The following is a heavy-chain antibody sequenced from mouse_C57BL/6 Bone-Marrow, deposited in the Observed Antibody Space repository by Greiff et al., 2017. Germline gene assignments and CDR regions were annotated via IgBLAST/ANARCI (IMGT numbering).Heavy chain of an antibody. CDR3: ARGVYYDLDYYAMDY. J-gene: IGHJ4*01. CDR2: ISDGGSYT. CDR1: GFTFSSYA. D-gene: IGHD2-4*01. Sequence: EVMLVESGGGLVKPGGSLKLSCAASGFTFSSYAMSWVRQTPEKRLEWVATISDGGSYTYYPDNVKGRFTISRDNAKNNLYLQMSHLKSEDTAMYYCARGVYYDLDYYAMDYWGQGTSVTVSS. V-gene: IGHV5-4*03.